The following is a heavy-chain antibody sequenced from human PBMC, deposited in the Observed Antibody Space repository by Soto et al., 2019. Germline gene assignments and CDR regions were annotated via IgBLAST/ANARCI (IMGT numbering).Heavy chain of an antibody. J-gene: IGHJ4*02. V-gene: IGHV1-69*13. CDR2: IIPIFGTA. Sequence: ASVKVSCKASGGTFSSYAISWVRQAPGQGLEWMGGIIPIFGTANYAQKFQGRVTITADESTSTAYMELSSLRSEDTAVYYCARVPSIAVAGYYFDYWGQGTLVTVSS. D-gene: IGHD6-19*01. CDR3: ARVPSIAVAGYYFDY. CDR1: GGTFSSYA.